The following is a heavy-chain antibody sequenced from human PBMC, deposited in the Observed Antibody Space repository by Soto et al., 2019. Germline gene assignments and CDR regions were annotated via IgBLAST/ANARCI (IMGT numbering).Heavy chain of an antibody. CDR3: ARDPRFLEWLLYSGYYYGMDV. Sequence: SQTLSLTCAISGDSVSSNSAAWNWIRQSPSRDLEWLGRTYYRSKWYNDYAVSVKSRITINPDTSKNQFSLQLKSVTPEDTAVYYCARDPRFLEWLLYSGYYYGMDVWGQGTTVTVSS. D-gene: IGHD3-3*01. V-gene: IGHV6-1*01. CDR2: TYYRSKWYN. CDR1: GDSVSSNSAA. J-gene: IGHJ6*02.